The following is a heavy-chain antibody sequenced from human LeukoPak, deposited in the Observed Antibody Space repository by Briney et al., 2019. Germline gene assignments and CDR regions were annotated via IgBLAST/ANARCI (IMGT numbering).Heavy chain of an antibody. CDR3: ARDGCGSTSCYHYELTS. Sequence: GGSLRLSCAASGFTFSSYAMSWVRQAPGKGLEWVAVIWYDGSNKYYADSVKGRFTISRDNSKNTLYLQMNSLRAEDTAVYYCARDGCGSTSCYHYELTSWGQGTLVTVSS. V-gene: IGHV3-33*08. D-gene: IGHD2-2*01. J-gene: IGHJ5*02. CDR1: GFTFSSYA. CDR2: IWYDGSNK.